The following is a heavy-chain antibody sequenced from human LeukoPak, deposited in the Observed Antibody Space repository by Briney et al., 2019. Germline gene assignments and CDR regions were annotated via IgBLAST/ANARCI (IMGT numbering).Heavy chain of an antibody. V-gene: IGHV4-34*01. D-gene: IGHD3-16*02. CDR1: GGSFSGYY. CDR2: INHSGST. CDR3: ARVRLSPYYYYFYYMDV. Sequence: SETLSLTCAVYGGSFSGYYWSWIRQPPGKGLEWIGEINHSGSTNYNPSLQSRVTISLDTSKNQFSLKVTSVTAADTAVYYCARVRLSPYYYYFYYMDVWGTGTTVTVSS. J-gene: IGHJ6*03.